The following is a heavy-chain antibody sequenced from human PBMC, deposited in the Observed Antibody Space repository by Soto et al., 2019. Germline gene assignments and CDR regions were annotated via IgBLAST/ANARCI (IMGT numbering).Heavy chain of an antibody. CDR3: ARGAYDYVWGSYRSERGFDY. CDR2: INHSGST. Sequence: PSETLSLTCAVYGGSFSGYYWGWIRQPPGKGLEWIGEINHSGSTNYNPSLKSRVTISVDTSKNQFSLKLSSVTAADTAVYYCARGAYDYVWGSYRSERGFDYWGQGTLVTVSS. V-gene: IGHV4-34*01. D-gene: IGHD3-16*02. CDR1: GGSFSGYY. J-gene: IGHJ4*02.